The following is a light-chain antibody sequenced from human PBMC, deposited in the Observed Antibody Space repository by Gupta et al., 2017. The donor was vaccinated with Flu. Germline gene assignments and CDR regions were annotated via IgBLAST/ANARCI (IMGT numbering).Light chain of an antibody. V-gene: IGKV1-27*01. CDR2: AAS. J-gene: IGKJ1*01. CDR1: QGINNY. CDR3: KKYDSAPRT. Sequence: GDRVTITGRASQGINNYLAGYQQKPGKIPTLLISAASTWQSGVPSRFSGSGSGTEFTLTISSLQPEDVATYYCKKYDSAPRTCGQGTKVEIK.